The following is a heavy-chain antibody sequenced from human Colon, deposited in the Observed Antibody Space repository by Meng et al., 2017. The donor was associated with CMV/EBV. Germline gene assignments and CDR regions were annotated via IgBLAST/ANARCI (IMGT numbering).Heavy chain of an antibody. CDR3: ARTSARGSWFDP. Sequence: SEDSVSNDSAGWNGIRRSPSTRLEWLGRTYYRSRFYNNSTVSLKGRITINPDTSKNQFSLQLNSVTPDDTAIYYCARTSARGSWFDPWGQGTLVTVSS. V-gene: IGHV6-1*01. J-gene: IGHJ5*01. CDR2: TYYRSRFYN. CDR1: EDSVSNDSAG. D-gene: IGHD1-26*01.